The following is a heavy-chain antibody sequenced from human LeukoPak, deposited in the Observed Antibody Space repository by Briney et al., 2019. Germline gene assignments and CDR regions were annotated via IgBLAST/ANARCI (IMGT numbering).Heavy chain of an antibody. Sequence: SETLSLTCTVSGGSISSYYWSWIRQPPGKGLEWIGYIYYSGSTNYNPSLKSRVTISIDTSKNQFSLELSSVTATDTAVYFCATNRAGTYDRPFDIWGQGTMVTVSS. CDR1: GGSISSYY. CDR3: ATNRAGTYDRPFDI. D-gene: IGHD1-26*01. V-gene: IGHV4-59*08. CDR2: IYYSGST. J-gene: IGHJ3*02.